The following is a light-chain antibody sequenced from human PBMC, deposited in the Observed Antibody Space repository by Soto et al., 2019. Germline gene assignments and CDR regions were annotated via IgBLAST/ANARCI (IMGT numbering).Light chain of an antibody. CDR2: EAT. CDR1: SSDVANYNL. CDR3: CSFAGSSTWV. V-gene: IGLV2-23*01. Sequence: HSALTQVASVSGSPGQSITISCTGISSDVANYNLVSWYQQHPGKAPKLIIYEATKRPSGISVRFSGSKSGDVASLTISGLQAEDAADYYCCSFAGSSTWVFGGGTKLTVL. J-gene: IGLJ3*02.